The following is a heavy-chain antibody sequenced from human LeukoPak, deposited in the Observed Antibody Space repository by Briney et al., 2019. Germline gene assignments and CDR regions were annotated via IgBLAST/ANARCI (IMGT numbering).Heavy chain of an antibody. V-gene: IGHV4-34*01. D-gene: IGHD3-22*01. Sequence: SETLSLTCAVYGGSFSGYYWSWIRQPPGKGLEWIGEINHSGSTNYNLSLKSRVTISVDTSKNQFSLKLSSVTAADTAVYYCARGYYYDSSGYYYDYWGRGTLVTVSS. CDR2: INHSGST. CDR1: GGSFSGYY. CDR3: ARGYYYDSSGYYYDY. J-gene: IGHJ4*02.